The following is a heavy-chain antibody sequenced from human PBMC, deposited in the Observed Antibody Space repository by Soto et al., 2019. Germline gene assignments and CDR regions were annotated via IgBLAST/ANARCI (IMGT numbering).Heavy chain of an antibody. CDR3: ARTLGFLEWLPPPYYYGMDV. CDR2: IYYSGST. CDR1: GGSISSSSYY. Sequence: QLQLQESGPGLVKPSETLSLTCTVSGGSISSSSYYWGWIRQPPGKGLEWIGSIYYSGSTYYNPSLKSRVTISVDTSKNQFSLKLSSVTAADTAVYYCARTLGFLEWLPPPYYYGMDVWGQGTTVTVSS. D-gene: IGHD3-3*01. V-gene: IGHV4-39*01. J-gene: IGHJ6*02.